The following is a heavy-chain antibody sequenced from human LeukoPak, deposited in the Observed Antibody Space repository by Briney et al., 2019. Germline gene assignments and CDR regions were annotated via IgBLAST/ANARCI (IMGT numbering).Heavy chain of an antibody. Sequence: SETLSLTCAVSGGSFSGYYWSWIRQPPGKGLEWIGEINHSGRTDYNPSLTSRGTISVDTSKNQFSLKLSSVTAADTAVYYCARGRVVVVPAASVHIFRGRHNWFDHWGQGTLVTVSS. CDR3: ARGRVVVVPAASVHIFRGRHNWFDH. CDR2: INHSGRT. D-gene: IGHD2-2*01. J-gene: IGHJ5*02. CDR1: GGSFSGYY. V-gene: IGHV4-34*01.